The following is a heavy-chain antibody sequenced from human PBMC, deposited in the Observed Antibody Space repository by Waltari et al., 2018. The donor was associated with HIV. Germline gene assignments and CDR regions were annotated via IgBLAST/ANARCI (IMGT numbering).Heavy chain of an antibody. CDR1: GFTFSPSA. J-gene: IGHJ5*02. V-gene: IGHV3-30*01. CDR3: ARDTGYCSFGSCSYNWLDP. CDR2: ISYDGSNK. D-gene: IGHD2-15*01. Sequence: RSLRLSCAASGFTFSPSAIHWVRPAPGKGLEWVALISYDGSNKYYADSVKGRFTISRDNSKNTLYLQMNSLRAEDTSVYYCARDTGYCSFGSCSYNWLDPWGQGTLVSVSS.